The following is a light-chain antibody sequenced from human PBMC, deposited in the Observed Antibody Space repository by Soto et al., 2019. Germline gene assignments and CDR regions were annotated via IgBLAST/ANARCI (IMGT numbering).Light chain of an antibody. Sequence: EIVLTQSPATLSLSPGERATLSCRASQSVSSYLAWYQQKPGQAPRLLIYDASNRATGIPARFSGSKSGTDFTLTISSLEPEDFAVYYCQQRSNWPPTVGGGTKVEIK. J-gene: IGKJ4*01. V-gene: IGKV3-11*01. CDR2: DAS. CDR1: QSVSSY. CDR3: QQRSNWPPT.